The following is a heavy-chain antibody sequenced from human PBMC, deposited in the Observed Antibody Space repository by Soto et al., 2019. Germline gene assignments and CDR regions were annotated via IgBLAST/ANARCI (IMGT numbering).Heavy chain of an antibody. CDR1: GGSISSYY. CDR3: ARENYYYGSGVFDY. D-gene: IGHD3-10*01. J-gene: IGHJ4*02. V-gene: IGHV4-59*01. CDR2: SYYSGST. Sequence: SETLSLTCTVSGGSISSYYWSWIRQPPGKGLEWIGDSYYSGSTNYNPSLKSRVTISVDTSKNQFSLKLSSVTAAGTAVYYCARENYYYGSGVFDYWGQGTLVTVSS.